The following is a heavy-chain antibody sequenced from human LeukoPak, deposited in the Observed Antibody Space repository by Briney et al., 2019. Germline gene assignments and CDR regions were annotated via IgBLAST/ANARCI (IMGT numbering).Heavy chain of an antibody. J-gene: IGHJ4*02. CDR3: AQTTGWPGFDF. Sequence: SETLSLTCSASGASTSDKYWSWIRQSPGRTLEWIGHIYNGRNTKYNPSLTSRVTISVDTSKNQFSLSLTSVTAADTAMYYCAQTTGWPGFDFWGPGALVTISS. D-gene: IGHD6-19*01. CDR2: IYNGRNT. CDR1: GASTSDKY. V-gene: IGHV4-59*08.